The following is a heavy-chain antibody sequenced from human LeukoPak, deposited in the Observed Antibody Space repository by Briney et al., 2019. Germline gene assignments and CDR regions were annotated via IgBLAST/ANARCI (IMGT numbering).Heavy chain of an antibody. J-gene: IGHJ6*02. CDR3: ARDGTQQLVRGWDGVYYYGMDV. D-gene: IGHD6-13*01. Sequence: GASVKVSCKASGYTFTSYGISWVRQAPGQGLEWMGWISAYNGNTNYAQKLQGRVTMTTDTSTSTAYMELRSLRSDDTAVYYCARDGTQQLVRGWDGVYYYGMDVWGQGTTVTVSS. CDR2: ISAYNGNT. V-gene: IGHV1-18*01. CDR1: GYTFTSYG.